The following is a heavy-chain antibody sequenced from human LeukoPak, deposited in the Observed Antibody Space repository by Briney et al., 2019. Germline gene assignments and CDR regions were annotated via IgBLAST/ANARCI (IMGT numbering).Heavy chain of an antibody. CDR3: ARGGSIAARWGIYYFDY. Sequence: SETLSLTCAVSGVSISSGGYSWSWIRQPPGKGLEWIGYIYHSGSTYYNPSLKSRVTISVDRSKNQFSLKLSSVTAPDTAVYYCARGGSIAARWGIYYFDYWGQGTLVTVSS. D-gene: IGHD6-6*01. V-gene: IGHV4-30-2*01. CDR2: IYHSGST. CDR1: GVSISSGGYS. J-gene: IGHJ4*02.